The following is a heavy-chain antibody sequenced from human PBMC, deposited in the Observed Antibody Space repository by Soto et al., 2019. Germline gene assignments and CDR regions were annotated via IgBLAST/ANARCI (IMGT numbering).Heavy chain of an antibody. J-gene: IGHJ6*02. CDR3: AREEIAARPGGYYYYGMDV. D-gene: IGHD6-6*01. Sequence: PSETLSLTCTVSGGSISSGGYYWSWIRQHPGKGLEWIGYIYYSGGTYYNPSLKSRVTISVDTSKNQFSLKLSSVTAADTAVYYCAREEIAARPGGYYYYGMDVWGQGTTVTVSS. CDR2: IYYSGGT. V-gene: IGHV4-31*03. CDR1: GGSISSGGYY.